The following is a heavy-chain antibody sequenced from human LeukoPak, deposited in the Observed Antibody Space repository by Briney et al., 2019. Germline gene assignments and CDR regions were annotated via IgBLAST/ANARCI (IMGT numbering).Heavy chain of an antibody. CDR2: IYYSGST. Sequence: SETLSLTCTVSGGSISSYYWSWIRQPPGKGLEWIGYIYYSGSTNYNPSLKSRVTISVDTSKNQFSLKLSSVTAADTAVYYCARDDSSGVVEYWGQGTLVTVSS. D-gene: IGHD3-22*01. V-gene: IGHV4-59*01. J-gene: IGHJ4*02. CDR1: GGSISSYY. CDR3: ARDDSSGVVEY.